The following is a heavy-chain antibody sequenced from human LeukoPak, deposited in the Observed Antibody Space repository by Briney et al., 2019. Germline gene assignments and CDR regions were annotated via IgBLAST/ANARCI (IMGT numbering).Heavy chain of an antibody. D-gene: IGHD3-22*01. Sequence: ASEKVSCKASGYTFTGYYMHWVRQAPGQGLEWMGRINPNSGGTNYAQKFQGRVTMTRDTSISTAYMELSRLRSDDTAVYYCARDLAEYYYDSSGYLDWGQGTLVTVSS. J-gene: IGHJ4*02. CDR2: INPNSGGT. CDR1: GYTFTGYY. CDR3: ARDLAEYYYDSSGYLD. V-gene: IGHV1-2*06.